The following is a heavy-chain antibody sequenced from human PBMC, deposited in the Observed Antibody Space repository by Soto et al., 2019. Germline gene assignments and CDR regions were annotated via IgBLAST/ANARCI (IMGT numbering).Heavy chain of an antibody. V-gene: IGHV4-39*01. D-gene: IGHD5-12*01. CDR2: IYYSGST. CDR3: ARTEGNHGYSGYDSGLSAFDI. Sequence: QLQLQESGPGLVKPSETLSLTCTVSGGSISSSSYYWGWIRQPPGKGLEWIGSIYYSGSTYYNPSLLSRVTMSVDASKIHFSLRGSSVNAADTAVYYCARTEGNHGYSGYDSGLSAFDIWGQGTMVTVSS. CDR1: GGSISSSSYY. J-gene: IGHJ3*02.